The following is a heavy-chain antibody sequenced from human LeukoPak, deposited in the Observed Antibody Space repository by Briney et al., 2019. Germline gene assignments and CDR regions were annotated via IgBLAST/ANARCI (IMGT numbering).Heavy chain of an antibody. CDR3: ATGTPTTSHY. D-gene: IGHD4-17*01. CDR2: IIPIFRTS. J-gene: IGHJ4*02. Sequence: SVKVSCKPSGGTFSTFSFSWVRQAPGQGLEWMGRIIPIFRTSSYAHKFQGRLTIITDDSTGTAYMELSSLGSEDTAVYYCATGTPTTSHYWGQGTRVTVSS. V-gene: IGHV1-69*05. CDR1: GGTFSTFS.